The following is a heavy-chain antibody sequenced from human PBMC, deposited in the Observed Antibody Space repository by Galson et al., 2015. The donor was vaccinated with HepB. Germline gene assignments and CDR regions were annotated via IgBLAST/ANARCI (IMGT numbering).Heavy chain of an antibody. CDR3: ARVADADYGDHSHFDY. CDR1: GFTFSDYY. D-gene: IGHD4-17*01. J-gene: IGHJ4*02. V-gene: IGHV3-11*06. Sequence: RLSCAASGFTFSDYYMSWIRQAPGKGLEWVSYISSSSTYTNYADSVKGRFTISRDNAKKSLYLQINSLRAEDTAVYYCARVADADYGDHSHFDYWGQGTLVTVSS. CDR2: ISSSSTYT.